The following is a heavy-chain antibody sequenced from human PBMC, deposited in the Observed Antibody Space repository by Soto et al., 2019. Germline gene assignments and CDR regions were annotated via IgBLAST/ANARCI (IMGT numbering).Heavy chain of an antibody. Sequence: QVQLQESGPGLVKPSETLSLTCTVSGGSISSYYWSWIRQPPGKGLEWIGYIYYSGSTNYNSSLKSRVTISVDTSKNQFSLKLSSVTAADTAVYYCARGPTVRYYYYGMDVWGQGTTVTVSS. CDR1: GGSISSYY. D-gene: IGHD4-17*01. J-gene: IGHJ6*02. CDR3: ARGPTVRYYYYGMDV. CDR2: IYYSGST. V-gene: IGHV4-59*08.